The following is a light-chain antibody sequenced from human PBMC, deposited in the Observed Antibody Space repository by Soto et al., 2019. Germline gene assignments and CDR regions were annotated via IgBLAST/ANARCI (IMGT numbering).Light chain of an antibody. J-gene: IGKJ5*01. V-gene: IGKV3-20*01. CDR3: QQYGSSPPKIT. Sequence: EMVFTQSPGTLSLSPGAGATLSCRASQSVSSRSLAWYQQKPGQAPRLLIYGASSRATGIPARFSGSGSGTDFTLTISRLEPEDFAVYYCQQYGSSPPKITFGQGTRLEIK. CDR2: GAS. CDR1: QSVSSRS.